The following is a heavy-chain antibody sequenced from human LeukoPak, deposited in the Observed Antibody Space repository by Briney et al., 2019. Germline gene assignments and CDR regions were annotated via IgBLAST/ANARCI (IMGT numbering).Heavy chain of an antibody. CDR3: ARGADHGGSYYPD. V-gene: IGHV3-74*01. CDR1: GFRFSNSW. Sequence: GGSLRLSCAASGFRFSNSWMYWVRQGLGKGPVWVSRMKTDGTRIEYADSVKGRFTISRDNAKSTLFLQMSSLRVEDTAVYYCARGADHGGSYYPDWGQGTRVTVSS. D-gene: IGHD3-10*01. J-gene: IGHJ4*02. CDR2: MKTDGTRI.